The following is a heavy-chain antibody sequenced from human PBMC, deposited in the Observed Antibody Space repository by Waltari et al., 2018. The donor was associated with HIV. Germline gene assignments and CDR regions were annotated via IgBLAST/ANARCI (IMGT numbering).Heavy chain of an antibody. CDR2: IDYSGST. CDR3: ARDRGYYDYVWGSYRHGYFDY. D-gene: IGHD3-16*02. Sequence: QLQLQESGPGLVKPSETLSLTCTVSGCSISSSSYYWGWIRQPPGKGLEWIGSIDYSGSTYYNPSLKSRVTISVDTSKNQFSLKLSSVTAADTAVYYCARDRGYYDYVWGSYRHGYFDYWGQGTLVTVSS. V-gene: IGHV4-39*07. J-gene: IGHJ4*02. CDR1: GCSISSSSYY.